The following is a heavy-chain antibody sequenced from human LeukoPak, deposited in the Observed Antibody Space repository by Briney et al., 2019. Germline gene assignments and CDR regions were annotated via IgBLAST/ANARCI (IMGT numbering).Heavy chain of an antibody. CDR3: ARARYYYYMDV. CDR1: GFTFSSYA. V-gene: IGHV3-64*01. CDR2: ISSNGDST. Sequence: PGGSLRLSCVASGFTFSSYAMHWVRQAPGKGLEYVSVISSNGDSTYYANSVKGRFTISRDNSKNTLYLQMGSLRAEDMAVYYCARARYYYYMDVWGKGTTVTVSS. J-gene: IGHJ6*03.